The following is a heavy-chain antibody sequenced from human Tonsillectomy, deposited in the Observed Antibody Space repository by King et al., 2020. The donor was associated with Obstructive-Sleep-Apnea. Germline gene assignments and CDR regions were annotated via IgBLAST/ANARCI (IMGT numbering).Heavy chain of an antibody. CDR1: GFSVSSNY. CDR2: IYSGGCK. CDR3: VRDLGRENYDY. D-gene: IGHD3-16*01. J-gene: IGHJ4*02. V-gene: IGHV3-66*01. Sequence: VQLVESGGGLVQPGGSLRLSCAASGFSVSSNYMSWVRQASGKGLEGVSVIYSGGCKYLGNSVKGKFTFSRDNSKNTLYLQMNSLRAEDTAVYYCVRDLGRENYDYWGQGTLVTVSS.